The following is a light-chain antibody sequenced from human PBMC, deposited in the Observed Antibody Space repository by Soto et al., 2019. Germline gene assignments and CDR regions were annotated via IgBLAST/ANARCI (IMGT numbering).Light chain of an antibody. CDR1: NSNIGTNY. J-gene: IGLJ1*01. CDR3: AGWDDSLHGLV. CDR2: RNN. V-gene: IGLV1-47*01. Sequence: QSFLTQPPSASGTPGQRVTISCSGGNSNIGTNYVYWYQHLPGATPKLLIYRNNHRPSGVPDRFSASKSGTSASLAINGPRSEDEANYYCAGWDDSLHGLVFGTGTKVTVL.